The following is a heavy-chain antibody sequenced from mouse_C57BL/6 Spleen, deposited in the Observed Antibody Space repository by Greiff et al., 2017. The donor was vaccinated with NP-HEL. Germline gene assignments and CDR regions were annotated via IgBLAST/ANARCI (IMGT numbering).Heavy chain of an antibody. CDR2: INPNNGGT. CDR3: ARRRQLRLRLMDY. CDR1: GYTFTDYY. V-gene: IGHV1-26*01. J-gene: IGHJ4*01. Sequence: EVQLQQSGPELVKPGASVKISCKASGYTFTDYYMNWVKQSHGKSLEWIGDINPNNGGTSYNQKFKGKATLTVDKSSSTAYMELRSLTSEDSAVYYCARRRQLRLRLMDYWGQGTSVTVSS. D-gene: IGHD3-2*02.